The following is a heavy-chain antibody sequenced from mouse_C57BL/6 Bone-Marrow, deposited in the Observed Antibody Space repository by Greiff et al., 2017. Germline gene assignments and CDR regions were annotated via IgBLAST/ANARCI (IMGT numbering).Heavy chain of an antibody. Sequence: QVQLQQSGAELARPGASVKLSCKASGYTFTSYGISWVKQRTGQGLEWIGEFYPRSGNTYYNEKFKGKATLTADKSSSTAYMELRRLTSEDSAVYVCARGCSSGYVGPYWGQGTLVTVSA. D-gene: IGHD3-2*02. V-gene: IGHV1-81*01. CDR2: FYPRSGNT. CDR3: ARGCSSGYVGPY. J-gene: IGHJ3*01. CDR1: GYTFTSYG.